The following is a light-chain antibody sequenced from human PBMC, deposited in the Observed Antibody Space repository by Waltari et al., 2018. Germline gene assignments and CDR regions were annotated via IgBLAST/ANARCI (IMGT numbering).Light chain of an antibody. Sequence: EIVLTQSPATLSLSPGETATLSCRASQSVGTYLAWYQQKPGQAPRLLIYDASNRATGIPARFRGSGSGTDFTLTISSLDAEDFAVYYCQQRSNWTPHTFGQGARLEIK. CDR2: DAS. CDR1: QSVGTY. CDR3: QQRSNWTPHT. J-gene: IGKJ2*01. V-gene: IGKV3-11*01.